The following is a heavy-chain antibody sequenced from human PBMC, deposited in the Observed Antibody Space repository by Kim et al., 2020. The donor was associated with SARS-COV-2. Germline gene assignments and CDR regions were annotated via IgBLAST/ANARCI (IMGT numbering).Heavy chain of an antibody. J-gene: IGHJ4*01. Sequence: SVKVSCKASGGTFNTYAISWVRQAPGQGLEWMGGILPIFGTTNYAQRFQGRAPITPAESTTQAYMEWSSLRFEATAVYYCAKSHSGYSEPYLPFDYWG. V-gene: IGHV1-69*13. D-gene: IGHD5-12*01. CDR2: ILPIFGTT. CDR3: AKSHSGYSEPYLPFDY. CDR1: GGTFNTYA.